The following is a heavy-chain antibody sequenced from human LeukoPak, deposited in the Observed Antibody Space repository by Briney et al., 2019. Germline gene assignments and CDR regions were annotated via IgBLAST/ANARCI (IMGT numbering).Heavy chain of an antibody. CDR3: ARDATPGYFDY. V-gene: IGHV3-53*01. CDR2: IYSGGST. CDR1: GFTVSSNY. J-gene: IGHJ4*02. Sequence: PGGSLRLPCAASGFTVSSNYVSWVRQAPGKGLEWVSVIYSGGSTYYADSVKGRFTISRDNSKNTLYLQMNSLRAEDTAVYYCARDATPGYFDYWGQGTLVTVSS.